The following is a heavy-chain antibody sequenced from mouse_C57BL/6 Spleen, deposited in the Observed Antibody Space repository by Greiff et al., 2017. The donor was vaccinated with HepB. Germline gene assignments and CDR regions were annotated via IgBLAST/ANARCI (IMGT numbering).Heavy chain of an antibody. Sequence: EVKLVESGGGLVKPGGSLKLSCAASGFTFSDYGMHWVRQAPEKGLEWVAYISSGSSTIYYADTVKGRFTISRDNAKNTLFLQMTSLRSEDTAMYYCARLTKVVANAMDYWGQGTSVTVSS. CDR1: GFTFSDYG. CDR2: ISSGSSTI. J-gene: IGHJ4*01. D-gene: IGHD1-1*01. CDR3: ARLTKVVANAMDY. V-gene: IGHV5-17*01.